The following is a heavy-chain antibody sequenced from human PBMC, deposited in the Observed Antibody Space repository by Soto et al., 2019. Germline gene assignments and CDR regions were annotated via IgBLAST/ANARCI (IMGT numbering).Heavy chain of an antibody. CDR3: ARDVLYIFLLGLPHWDYYYCGRDV. CDR1: GGTFSSYA. J-gene: IGHJ6*04. Sequence: SVKVSCKASGGTFSSYAISWVRQAPGQGLEWMGGIIPILGTANYAQKFQGRVTITADESTSTAYMELSSLRSEDTAVYYCARDVLYIFLLGLPHWDYYYCGRDVGGKGP. D-gene: IGHD3-3*02. V-gene: IGHV1-69*13. CDR2: IIPILGTA.